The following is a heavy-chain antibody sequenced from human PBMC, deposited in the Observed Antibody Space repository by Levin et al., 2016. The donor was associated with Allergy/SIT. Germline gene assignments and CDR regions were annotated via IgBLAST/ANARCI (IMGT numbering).Heavy chain of an antibody. CDR3: VRSYCANGVCHGPLDP. Sequence: ASVKVSCKASGYTFTNYDINWVRQATGQGLEWMGWMNPNIGNTGYAQKFQGRVTMTRNTSISTAYMELSSLTSEDTAVYYCVRSYCANGVCHGPLDPWGQGTLVTVSS. CDR1: GYTFTNYD. D-gene: IGHD2-8*01. J-gene: IGHJ5*02. V-gene: IGHV1-8*01. CDR2: MNPNIGNT.